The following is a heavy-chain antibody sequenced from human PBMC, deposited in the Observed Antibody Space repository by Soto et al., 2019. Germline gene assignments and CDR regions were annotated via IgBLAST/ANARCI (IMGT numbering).Heavy chain of an antibody. V-gene: IGHV3-30-3*01. D-gene: IGHD6-13*01. Sequence: QVQLVESGGGVVQPGRSLRLSCTASGFRFSSFAMHWVRQTPGKGLVWVAVISSDGSRDYYADSVKGRFTISRDNSNNTLYLQMCSLGGDDTAVYFCARARIGAAATGAYFDYWGQGTLVTVSS. CDR3: ARARIGAAATGAYFDY. CDR1: GFRFSSFA. J-gene: IGHJ4*02. CDR2: ISSDGSRD.